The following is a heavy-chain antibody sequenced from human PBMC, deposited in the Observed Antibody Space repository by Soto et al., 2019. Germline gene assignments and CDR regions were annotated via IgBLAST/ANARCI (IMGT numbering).Heavy chain of an antibody. CDR1: GYTFSNYG. CDR2: ISAYNRNT. Sequence: QVQLVQSGAEVKKPGASVKVSCKTSGYTFSNYGINWVRQAPGQGLEWMGWISAYNRNTNFAQKLQGRVSLTTDTSSTTAYMELRSLTSDDTAVYYCARDLVPGYTGFSDYWGQGTLVTVSS. D-gene: IGHD5-12*01. CDR3: ARDLVPGYTGFSDY. J-gene: IGHJ4*02. V-gene: IGHV1-18*01.